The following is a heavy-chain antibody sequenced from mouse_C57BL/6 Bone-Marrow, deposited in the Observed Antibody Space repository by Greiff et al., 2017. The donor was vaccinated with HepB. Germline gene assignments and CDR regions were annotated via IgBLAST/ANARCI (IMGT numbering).Heavy chain of an antibody. CDR3: ARVHYYGSSYRFDY. V-gene: IGHV1-52*01. Sequence: VQLQQPGAELVRPGSSVKLSCKASGYTFTSYWMHWVKQRPIQGLEWIGNIDPSDSETHYNQKFKDKATLTVDKSSSTAYMQLSSLTSEDSAVYYWARVHYYGSSYRFDYWGQGTTLTVSS. J-gene: IGHJ2*01. CDR2: IDPSDSET. D-gene: IGHD1-1*01. CDR1: GYTFTSYW.